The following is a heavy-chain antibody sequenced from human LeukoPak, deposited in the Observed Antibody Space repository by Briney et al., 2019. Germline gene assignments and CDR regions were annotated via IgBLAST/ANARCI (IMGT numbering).Heavy chain of an antibody. CDR2: ISISSTTI. V-gene: IGHV3-48*02. CDR3: ARGLRYSSSWYNFDY. J-gene: IGHJ4*02. Sequence: GGSLRLSCAASGFSFRSYTMNWVRQAPGKGLEWVSYISISSTTIYYADSVKGRFTISRDNAKNSLYLQMNSLRDEDTAVYYCARGLRYSSSWYNFDYWGQGTLVTVSS. CDR1: GFSFRSYT. D-gene: IGHD6-13*01.